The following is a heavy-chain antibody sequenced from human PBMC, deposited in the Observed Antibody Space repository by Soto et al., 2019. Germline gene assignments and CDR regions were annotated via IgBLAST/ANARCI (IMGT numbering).Heavy chain of an antibody. CDR3: ARGSNWRRFNYYYGMDV. CDR1: GGSISSGDYY. CDR2: IYYSGST. Sequence: QVQLQESGPGLVKPSQTLSLTCTVSGGSISSGDYYWSWIRQPPGKGLEWIGYIYYSGSTNYNPSLKSRVTISVDTSKNQFSLKLSSVTAADTAVYYCARGSNWRRFNYYYGMDVWGQGTTVTVSS. D-gene: IGHD1-1*01. J-gene: IGHJ6*02. V-gene: IGHV4-30-4*01.